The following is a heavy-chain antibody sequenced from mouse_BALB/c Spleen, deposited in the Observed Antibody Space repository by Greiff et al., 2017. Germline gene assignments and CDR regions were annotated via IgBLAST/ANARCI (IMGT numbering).Heavy chain of an antibody. CDR2: INPSTGYT. CDR3: ARSGLYYGEYFDY. V-gene: IGHV1-7*01. CDR1: GYTFTSYW. D-gene: IGHD1-1*01. Sequence: QVQLQQSGAELAKPGASVKMSCKASGYTFTSYWMHWVKQRPGQGLEWIGYINPSTGYTEYNQKFKDKATLTADKSSSTAYMQLSSLTSEDSAVYYCARSGLYYGEYFDYWGQGTTLTVSS. J-gene: IGHJ2*01.